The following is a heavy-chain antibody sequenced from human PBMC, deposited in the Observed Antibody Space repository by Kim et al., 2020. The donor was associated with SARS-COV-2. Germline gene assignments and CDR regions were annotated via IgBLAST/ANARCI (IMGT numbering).Heavy chain of an antibody. D-gene: IGHD3-9*01. CDR1: GYNFTNYW. V-gene: IGHV5-10-1*01. CDR2: IDPSDSYT. J-gene: IGHJ5*02. CDR3: ARWRYNSLTNWFDP. Sequence: GESLKISCKSSGYNFTNYWINWVRQMPGKGLEWMGRIDPSDSYTNYSPSFRGHVTISADKSISTAYMDWSSLEASDSAMYYCARWRYNSLTNWFDPWGQGTLVTVSS.